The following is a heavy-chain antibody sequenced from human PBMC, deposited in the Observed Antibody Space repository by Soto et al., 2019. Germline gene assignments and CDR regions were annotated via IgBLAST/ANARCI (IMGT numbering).Heavy chain of an antibody. CDR1: GFTFSSYW. V-gene: IGHV3-7*01. Sequence: EVQLVESGGGLVQPGGSLRLSCAASGFTFSSYWMSWVRQAPGKGLEWVANIKQDGREKYYVDSVKGRFTISRDNAKNSLYLQMNSLRAEDTAVYYCARIAVAGTPFWDYWGQGTLVTVSS. J-gene: IGHJ4*02. CDR3: ARIAVAGTPFWDY. CDR2: IKQDGREK. D-gene: IGHD6-19*01.